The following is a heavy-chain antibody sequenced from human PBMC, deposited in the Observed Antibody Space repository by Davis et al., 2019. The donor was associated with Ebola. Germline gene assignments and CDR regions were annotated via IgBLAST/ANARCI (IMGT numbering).Heavy chain of an antibody. CDR3: AKDINPSGWYYFDY. D-gene: IGHD6-19*01. V-gene: IGHV3-9*01. CDR2: ISWNSGSI. Sequence: PGGSLRLSCAASGFTFDDYAMHWVRQAPGKGLEWVSGISWNSGSIGYADSVKGRFTISRDNAKNSLYLQMNSLRAEDTALYYCAKDINPSGWYYFDYWGQGTLVTVSS. CDR1: GFTFDDYA. J-gene: IGHJ4*02.